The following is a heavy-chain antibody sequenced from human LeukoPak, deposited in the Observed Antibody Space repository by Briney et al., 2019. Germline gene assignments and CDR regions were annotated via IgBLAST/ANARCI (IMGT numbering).Heavy chain of an antibody. J-gene: IGHJ4*02. D-gene: IGHD3-22*01. Sequence: PSETLSLTCAVSGGSISSGGYSWSWIRQPPGKGLEWIGYIYHSGSTYYNPSLKSRVTISVDRSKNQFSLKLSSVTAADTAVYYCARTGFAGYYDSSGYYFIGWGQGTLVTVSS. CDR1: GGSISSGGYS. CDR2: IYHSGST. V-gene: IGHV4-30-2*01. CDR3: ARTGFAGYYDSSGYYFIG.